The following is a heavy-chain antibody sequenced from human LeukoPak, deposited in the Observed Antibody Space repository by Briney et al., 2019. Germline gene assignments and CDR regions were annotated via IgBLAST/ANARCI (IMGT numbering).Heavy chain of an antibody. V-gene: IGHV4-34*01. CDR2: INHSGST. J-gene: IGHJ4*02. D-gene: IGHD1-14*01. Sequence: SETLSLTCAVYGGSFSGYYWSWIRQPPGKGLEWIGEINHSGSTNYNPSLKSRVTISVDTSKNQFSLKLSSVTAADTAVYYCASAPRNYYFDYWGQGTLVTVSS. CDR3: ASAPRNYYFDY. CDR1: GGSFSGYY.